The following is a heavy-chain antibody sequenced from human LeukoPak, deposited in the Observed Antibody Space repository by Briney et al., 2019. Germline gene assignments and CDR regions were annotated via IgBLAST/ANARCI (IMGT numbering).Heavy chain of an antibody. CDR3: AKDRGMAAPDYYFDY. D-gene: IGHD6-6*01. CDR1: GFAFEDYA. V-gene: IGHV3-43D*04. J-gene: IGHJ4*02. Sequence: PGGSLRLSCAASGFAFEDYAVYWVRQAPGKGLEWVSLITWNGDATYYADSVKGRFTISRDTSKKSLYLQMNSLRAEDTAFYYCAKDRGMAAPDYYFDYWGQGTLVTVSS. CDR2: ITWNGDAT.